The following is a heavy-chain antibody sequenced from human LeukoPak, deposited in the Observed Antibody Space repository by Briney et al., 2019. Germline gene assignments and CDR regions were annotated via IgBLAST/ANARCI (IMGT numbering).Heavy chain of an antibody. CDR2: FDPEDGET. V-gene: IGHV1-24*01. J-gene: IGHJ4*02. Sequence: GASVKVSCKVSGYSLSELSIHWVRQAPGKRLEWMGGFDPEDGETIYAQKFQGRVTMTEDTSTNTAKMELSSLRSDDTAVYYCATGGTYHYGNTSYHTFDYWGQGTLVTVSS. CDR3: ATGGTYHYGNTSYHTFDY. D-gene: IGHD2/OR15-2a*01. CDR1: GYSLSELS.